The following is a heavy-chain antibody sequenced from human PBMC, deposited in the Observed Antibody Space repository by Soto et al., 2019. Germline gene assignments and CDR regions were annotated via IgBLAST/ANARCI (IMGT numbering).Heavy chain of an antibody. CDR3: ARVCSSGSCWMYYVDF. J-gene: IGHJ4*02. CDR1: SDSIAGENW. Sequence: QVQLQESGPGLVKPSETLSLTCTVSSDSIAGENWWSWVRQPPGLGLEWIGEVFHTGGTNYNPSLKSRVTMEVHKSKNQSSLTLSSATAADTAVYYCARVCSSGSCWMYYVDFWGQGTLVSVSS. D-gene: IGHD2-2*03. V-gene: IGHV4-4*02. CDR2: VFHTGGT.